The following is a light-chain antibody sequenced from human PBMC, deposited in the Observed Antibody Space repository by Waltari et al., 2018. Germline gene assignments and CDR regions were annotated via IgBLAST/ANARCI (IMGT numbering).Light chain of an antibody. J-gene: IGLJ3*02. CDR3: NSYTGSSSWV. Sequence: QSALTQPASVSGSPGQSITISCTGTNSDVGFYNYVSWYQQHPGKAPKLVIYDVSLRPSWVSNRFSGSNSGNTASLTISGLQAEDEADYYCNSYTGSSSWVFGGGTRLTVL. CDR2: DVS. V-gene: IGLV2-14*03. CDR1: NSDVGFYNY.